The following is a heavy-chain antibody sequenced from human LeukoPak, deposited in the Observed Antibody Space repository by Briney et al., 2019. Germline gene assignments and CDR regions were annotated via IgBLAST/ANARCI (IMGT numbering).Heavy chain of an antibody. D-gene: IGHD6-19*01. V-gene: IGHV3-7*01. CDR1: GFTFSESC. Sequence: GGSLRLSCAASGFTFSESCMTWVRQAPGQGLEWVAHINNEGGGIQYVDSVKGRFTISRDNAKSSVYLQMNSLRAEDTAIYHCATYINWVAGDVWGQGTMVIVSS. CDR3: ATYINWVAGDV. CDR2: INNEGGGI. J-gene: IGHJ6*02.